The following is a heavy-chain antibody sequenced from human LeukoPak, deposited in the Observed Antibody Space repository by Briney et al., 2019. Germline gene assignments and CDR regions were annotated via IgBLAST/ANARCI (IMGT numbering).Heavy chain of an antibody. V-gene: IGHV3-48*01. CDR1: GFTFSSSR. D-gene: IGHD6-13*01. J-gene: IGHJ5*02. CDR3: ANFEPGYTSSWYAES. Sequence: GGSLRLSCEVSGFTFSSSRMNWVRQAPGKGLEWVSYISSRGTTKHYADSVKGRFTISRDNAKNALYLQMNSLRVEDTAVYYCANFEPGYTSSWYAESWGQGTLVTVSS. CDR2: ISSRGTTK.